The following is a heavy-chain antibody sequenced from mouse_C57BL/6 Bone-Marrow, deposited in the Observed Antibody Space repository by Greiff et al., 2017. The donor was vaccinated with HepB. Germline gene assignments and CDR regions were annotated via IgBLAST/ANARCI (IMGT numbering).Heavy chain of an antibody. CDR3: TTIHYAMDY. CDR2: IDPENGDS. J-gene: IGHJ4*01. V-gene: IGHV14-4*01. Sequence: EVQVVESGAELVRPGASVKLSCTASGFNIKDDYMHWVKQRPEQGLEWIGWIDPENGDSEYASKFQGKATITADTSSNTAYLKLSSLTSEDTAVYYCTTIHYAMDYWGQGTSVTVSS. CDR1: GFNIKDDY.